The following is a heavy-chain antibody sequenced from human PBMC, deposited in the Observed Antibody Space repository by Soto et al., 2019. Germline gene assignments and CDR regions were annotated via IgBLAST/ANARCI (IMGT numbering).Heavy chain of an antibody. J-gene: IGHJ4*02. CDR3: ARHRRTTVAKFYFDN. D-gene: IGHD4-4*01. Sequence: SETMCHTCTVAEGSISSSSACWGWIRPPPGKGLEWVGSIYYLGNTYYNPSLGSRVTISVDTSKNQFSLKLTSVTAADTAVYYCARHRRTTVAKFYFDNWGRGALVTVSS. CDR2: IYYLGNT. CDR1: EGSISSSSAC. V-gene: IGHV4-39*01.